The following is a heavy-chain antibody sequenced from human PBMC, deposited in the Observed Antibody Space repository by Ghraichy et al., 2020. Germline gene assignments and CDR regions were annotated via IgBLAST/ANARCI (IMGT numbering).Heavy chain of an antibody. Sequence: SVKVSCKASGGTFSSYAISWVRQAPGQGLEWMGRIIPILGIANYAQKFQGRVTITADKSTSTAYMELSSLRSEDTAVYYCARGHADWYSSGWYYHWGQGTLVTVSS. CDR1: GGTFSSYA. D-gene: IGHD6-19*01. J-gene: IGHJ4*02. CDR3: ARGHADWYSSGWYYH. V-gene: IGHV1-69*04. CDR2: IIPILGIA.